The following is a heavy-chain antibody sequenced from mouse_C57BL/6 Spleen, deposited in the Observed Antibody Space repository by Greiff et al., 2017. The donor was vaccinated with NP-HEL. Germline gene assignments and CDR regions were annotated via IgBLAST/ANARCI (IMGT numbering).Heavy chain of an antibody. D-gene: IGHD2-3*01. J-gene: IGHJ2*01. V-gene: IGHV3-6*01. CDR1: GYSITSGYY. CDR3: ARKGMVDYFDY. Sequence: ESGPGLVKPSQSLSLTCSVTGYSITSGYYWNWIRQFPGNKLEWMGYISYDGSNNYNPSLKNRISITRDTSKNQFFLKLNSVTTEDTATYYCARKGMVDYFDYWGQGTTLTVSS. CDR2: ISYDGSN.